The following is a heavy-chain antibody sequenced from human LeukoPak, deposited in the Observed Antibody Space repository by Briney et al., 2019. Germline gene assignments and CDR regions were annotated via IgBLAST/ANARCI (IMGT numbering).Heavy chain of an antibody. CDR3: ARVRPEGAPYYDFWSGYYHQYYFDY. D-gene: IGHD3-3*01. CDR1: GYTFTSYD. J-gene: IGHJ4*02. CDR2: MNPNSGNT. Sequence: GASVKVSCKASGYTFTSYDINWVRQATGQGLEWMGWMNPNSGNTGYAQKFQGRVTMTRNTSIGTAYMELSSLRSEDTAVYYCARVRPEGAPYYDFWSGYYHQYYFDYWGQGTLVTVSS. V-gene: IGHV1-8*01.